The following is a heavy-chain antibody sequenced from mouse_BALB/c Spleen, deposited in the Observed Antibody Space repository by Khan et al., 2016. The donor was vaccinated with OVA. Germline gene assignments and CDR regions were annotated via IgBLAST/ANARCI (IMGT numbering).Heavy chain of an antibody. Sequence: VQLKQSGPGLVAPSQSLSITCTISGFSLTNYGVHWVRQPPGKGLEWLGVIWTDGSTTYNSALKSRLTITKDNSKGQVFLKMNSLQTDDTAIYFCARQPYYHYNVMDYWGQGTSVTVSA. CDR1: GFSLTNYG. D-gene: IGHD2-4*01. CDR2: IWTDGST. J-gene: IGHJ4*01. CDR3: ARQPYYHYNVMDY. V-gene: IGHV2-6-1*01.